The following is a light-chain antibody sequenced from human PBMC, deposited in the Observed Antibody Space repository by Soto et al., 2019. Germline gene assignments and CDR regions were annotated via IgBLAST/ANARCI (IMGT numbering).Light chain of an antibody. CDR2: EVT. V-gene: IGLV2-14*01. CDR3: SSFTRSNSGV. CDR1: SSDVGAYNY. J-gene: IGLJ3*02. Sequence: QSALTQPASVSGSRGQSITISCTGTSSDVGAYNYVSWFQHHPGKAPKVMIFEVTNRPSGVSNRFSGSKFGNTASLTISGLQADDEADYYCSSFTRSNSGVFGGGTKVTVL.